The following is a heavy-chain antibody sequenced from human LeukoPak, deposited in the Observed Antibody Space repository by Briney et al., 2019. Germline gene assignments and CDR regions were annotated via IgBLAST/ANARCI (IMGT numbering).Heavy chain of an antibody. CDR1: GGTFSSYA. D-gene: IGHD2-2*01. Sequence: ASVKVSCKASGGTFSSYAISWVRQAPGQGLEWMGRIIAYNGNTNYAQKLQGRVTMTTDTSTSTAYMELRSLRSDDTAVYYCARSTSHDWFDPWGQGTLVTVSS. CDR3: ARSTSHDWFDP. J-gene: IGHJ5*02. CDR2: IIAYNGNT. V-gene: IGHV1-18*01.